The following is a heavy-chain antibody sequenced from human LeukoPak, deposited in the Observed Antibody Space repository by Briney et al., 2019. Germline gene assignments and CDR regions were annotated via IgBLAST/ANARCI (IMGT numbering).Heavy chain of an antibody. V-gene: IGHV1-2*02. D-gene: IGHD3-22*01. J-gene: IGHJ4*02. CDR2: INPNSGGT. Sequence: ASVKVSCKASGYTFTGYYMHWVRQAPGQGLEWMGWINPNSGGTNYAQKFQGRVTMTRDTSISTAYMELSRLRSDDTAVYYCAGGPLSKYYYDSSGYYQFDYWGQGTLVTVSS. CDR1: GYTFTGYY. CDR3: AGGPLSKYYYDSSGYYQFDY.